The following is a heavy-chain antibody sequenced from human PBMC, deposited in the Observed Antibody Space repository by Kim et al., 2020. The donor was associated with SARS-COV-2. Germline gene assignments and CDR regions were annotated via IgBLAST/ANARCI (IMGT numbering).Heavy chain of an antibody. V-gene: IGHV1-3*01. Sequence: TKYSQKFQGRVTITRDTSASTAYMELSSLRSEDTAVYYCARVEAHDAFDIWGQGTMVTVSS. J-gene: IGHJ3*02. D-gene: IGHD3-3*01. CDR3: ARVEAHDAFDI. CDR2: T.